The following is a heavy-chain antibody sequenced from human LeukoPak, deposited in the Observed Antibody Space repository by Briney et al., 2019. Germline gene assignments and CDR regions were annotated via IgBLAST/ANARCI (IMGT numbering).Heavy chain of an antibody. V-gene: IGHV3-23*01. CDR3: ARTTVPDY. CDR1: GFTFSTYA. J-gene: IGHJ4*02. D-gene: IGHD4-17*01. CDR2: ISGSGSST. Sequence: GGSLRLSCAASGFTFSTYAMSWVRQAPGKGLEWVSAISGSGSSTYYADSVKGRFTISRDNSKNTLFLQMSSLRPEDTAVYYCARTTVPDYWGQGTLVTVSS.